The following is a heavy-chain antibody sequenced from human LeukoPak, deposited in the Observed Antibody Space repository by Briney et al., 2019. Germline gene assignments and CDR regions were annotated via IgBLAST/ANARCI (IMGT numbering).Heavy chain of an antibody. Sequence: PGRSLRLSCAASGFTFDDYAMHWVRQAPGKGLEWVSGISWNSGSIGYADSVKGRFTISRDNAKNSLYLQMNSLRAEDTAVYYCAKDQLVGVASSFDYWGQGTLVTVSS. CDR1: GFTFDDYA. D-gene: IGHD6-13*01. CDR2: ISWNSGSI. CDR3: AKDQLVGVASSFDY. V-gene: IGHV3-9*01. J-gene: IGHJ4*02.